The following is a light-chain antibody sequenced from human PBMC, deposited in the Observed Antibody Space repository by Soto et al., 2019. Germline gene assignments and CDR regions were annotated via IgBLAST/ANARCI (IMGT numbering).Light chain of an antibody. J-gene: IGKJ4*01. CDR2: TAA. CDR1: QNINNY. V-gene: IGKV1-39*01. CDR3: QQTYSLPLT. Sequence: DIQMTQSPSSLSASVGDRVTITCRASQNINNYLTWYQQKPRKAPKILIYTAASLQSGVPSRFNGRGYGTDFTLTINILQTEDLATYYSQQTYSLPLTFGGGTKVEIK.